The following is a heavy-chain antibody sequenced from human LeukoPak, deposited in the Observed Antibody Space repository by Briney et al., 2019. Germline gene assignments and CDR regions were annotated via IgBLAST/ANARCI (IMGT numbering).Heavy chain of an antibody. Sequence: SETLSLTCTVSGGSISSSSYYWGWIRQPPGKGLKWIGSIYYSGSTYYNPSLKSRVTISVDTSKNQFSLKLSSVIAADTAVYYCAREQHHFDYWGQGTLVTVSS. CDR1: GGSISSSSYY. CDR3: AREQHHFDY. V-gene: IGHV4-39*01. J-gene: IGHJ4*02. D-gene: IGHD6-13*01. CDR2: IYYSGST.